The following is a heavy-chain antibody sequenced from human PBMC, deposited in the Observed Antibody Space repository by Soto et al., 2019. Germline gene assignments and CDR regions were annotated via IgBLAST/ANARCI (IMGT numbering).Heavy chain of an antibody. CDR1: GFFFGTYS. CDR2: ISSDGSHI. D-gene: IGHD4-17*01. CDR3: SRDDSTDYGFF. J-gene: IGHJ4*02. V-gene: IGHV3-21*06. Sequence: GGSLRLSCGTSGFFFGTYSMNWVRQAPGKGLEWVSSISSDGSHIYYADSLRGRFTISRDNAKNSLFLQMNDLKAEDSAVYFCSRDDSTDYGFFWGQGT.